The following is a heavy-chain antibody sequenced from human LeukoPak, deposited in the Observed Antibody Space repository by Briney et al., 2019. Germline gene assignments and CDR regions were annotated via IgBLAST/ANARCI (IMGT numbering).Heavy chain of an antibody. CDR3: ARSTLMVQGGFEN. J-gene: IGHJ4*02. D-gene: IGHD2-8*01. CDR1: GFSVNNYY. V-gene: IGHV3-66*01. Sequence: PGGSLRLSCAASGFSVNNYYMSWVRQAPGKGLEWVSVFYSGGGTQYVDSVKGRFTISRDTSKNTVYLQMNSLRAEDTAVYFCARSTLMVQGGFENWGQGTLVTVSS. CDR2: FYSGGGT.